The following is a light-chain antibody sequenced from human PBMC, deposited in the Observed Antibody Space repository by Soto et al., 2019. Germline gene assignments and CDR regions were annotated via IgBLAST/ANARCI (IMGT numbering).Light chain of an antibody. Sequence: EVVLTQSPGTLSLSPGERATLSCRASQSVSNNWLAWYQQKPGQAPRLLIYGASSRPGGIPDKFSGSGSGTDFTLTINRLEPEDSAVYYSQQYGRSPYTFGQGTKVEI. CDR1: QSVSNNW. J-gene: IGKJ2*01. V-gene: IGKV3-20*01. CDR3: QQYGRSPYT. CDR2: GAS.